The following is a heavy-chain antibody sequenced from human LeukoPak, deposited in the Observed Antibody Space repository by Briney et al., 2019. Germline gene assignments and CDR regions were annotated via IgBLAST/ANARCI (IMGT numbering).Heavy chain of an antibody. D-gene: IGHD6-19*01. CDR2: ISSRGDST. J-gene: IGHJ4*02. CDR1: GFIFSNYA. CDR3: VKGPRPDIAVAHTVEN. Sequence: GGSLRLSCAASGFIFSNYAMSWVRQVPGRGLEWVSTISSRGDSTYVADSVKGRFTISRDNSKNSLYLQMNTVRAEDTDVYYCVKGPRPDIAVAHTVENWGQGTLVTVSS. V-gene: IGHV3-23*01.